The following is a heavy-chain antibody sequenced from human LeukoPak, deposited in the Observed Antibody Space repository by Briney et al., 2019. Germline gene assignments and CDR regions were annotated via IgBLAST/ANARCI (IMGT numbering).Heavy chain of an antibody. CDR1: GGSISSYY. Sequence: SETLSLTCTVSGGSISSYYWSWIRQPPGKGLEWIGYIYYSGSTNYNPSLKSRVTMSVDTSKNQFSLKLSSVTAADTAVYYCARVRITIFGVVTYYFDYWGQGTLVTVSS. J-gene: IGHJ4*02. D-gene: IGHD3-3*01. V-gene: IGHV4-59*01. CDR2: IYYSGST. CDR3: ARVRITIFGVVTYYFDY.